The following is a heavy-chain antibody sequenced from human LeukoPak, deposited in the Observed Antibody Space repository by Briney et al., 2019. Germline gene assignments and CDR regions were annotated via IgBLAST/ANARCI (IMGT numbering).Heavy chain of an antibody. D-gene: IGHD6-19*01. V-gene: IGHV3-48*04. CDR1: GFTFSSYS. J-gene: IGHJ4*02. Sequence: GGSLRLSCAASGFTFSSYSMNWVRQAPGKGLEWVSYISSSGSTIYYADSVKGRFTISRDNAKNSLYLQMNSLRAEDTAVHYCASLYSSGWYDYFDYWGQGTLVTVSS. CDR3: ASLYSSGWYDYFDY. CDR2: ISSSGSTI.